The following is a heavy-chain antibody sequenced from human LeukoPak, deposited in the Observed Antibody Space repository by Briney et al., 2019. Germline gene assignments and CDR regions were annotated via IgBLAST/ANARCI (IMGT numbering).Heavy chain of an antibody. V-gene: IGHV4-30-4*01. CDR3: ARVLYYYGSGSYFDY. CDR1: GGSISSGDYY. J-gene: IGHJ4*02. D-gene: IGHD3-10*01. Sequence: SQTLSLTCTVSGGSISSGDYYWGWIRQPPGKGLEWIGYIYYSGSTYYNPSLKSRVTISVDTSKNQFSLKLSSVTAADTAVYYCARVLYYYGSGSYFDYWGQGTLVTVSS. CDR2: IYYSGST.